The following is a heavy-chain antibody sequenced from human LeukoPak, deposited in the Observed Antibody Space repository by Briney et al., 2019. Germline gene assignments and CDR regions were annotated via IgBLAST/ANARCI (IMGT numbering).Heavy chain of an antibody. Sequence: GGSLRLSCAASGFSFSTYWMHWVRQAPGKGLVWVSRVSYDGHNTNYADSVKGRFTISRDNAKNTLYLQMNSPRVEDTAVYYCGILTLSPGWGQGTLVTVSS. D-gene: IGHD2-8*01. CDR1: GFSFSTYW. J-gene: IGHJ4*02. V-gene: IGHV3-74*01. CDR3: GILTLSPG. CDR2: VSYDGHNT.